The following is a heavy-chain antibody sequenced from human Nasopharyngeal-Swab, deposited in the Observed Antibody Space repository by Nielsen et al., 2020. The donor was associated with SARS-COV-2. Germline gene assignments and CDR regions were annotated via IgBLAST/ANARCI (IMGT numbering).Heavy chain of an antibody. CDR2: INHSGST. D-gene: IGHD2-15*01. J-gene: IGHJ5*02. V-gene: IGHV4-34*01. CDR3: ARVADCSGGSCDGWFDP. Sequence: SETLSLTCAVYGGPFSGYYWSWIRQPPGKGLEWIGEINHSGSTNYNPSLKSRVTISVDTSKNQFSLKLSSVTAADTAVYYCARVADCSGGSCDGWFDPWGQGTLVTVSS. CDR1: GGPFSGYY.